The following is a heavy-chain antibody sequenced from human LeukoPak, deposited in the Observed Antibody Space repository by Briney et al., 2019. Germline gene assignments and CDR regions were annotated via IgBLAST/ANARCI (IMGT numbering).Heavy chain of an antibody. CDR2: IVVGSGNT. J-gene: IGHJ6*03. CDR3: AVRGSHYYYMDV. V-gene: IGHV1-58*01. Sequence: SVKVSCKASGFTFTSSAVQWVRQARGQRLEWIGWIVVGSGNTNYAQKFQERVTITRDMSTSTAYMELSSLRSEDTAVYYCAVRGSHYYYMDVWGKGTTVTVSS. CDR1: GFTFTSSA.